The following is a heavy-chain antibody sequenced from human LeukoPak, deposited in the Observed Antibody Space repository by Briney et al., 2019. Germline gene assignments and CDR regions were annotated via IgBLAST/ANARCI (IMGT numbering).Heavy chain of an antibody. CDR1: GGTFSSYA. D-gene: IGHD5-24*01. V-gene: IGHV1-69*13. CDR2: IIPIFGTA. CDR3: AREPSGMALRDWFDP. J-gene: IGHJ5*02. Sequence: ASVTVSCKASGGTFSSYAISWVRQAPGQGLEWMGGIIPIFGTANYAQKFQGRVTITADESTSTAYMELSSLRSEDTAVYYCAREPSGMALRDWFDPWGQGTLVTVSS.